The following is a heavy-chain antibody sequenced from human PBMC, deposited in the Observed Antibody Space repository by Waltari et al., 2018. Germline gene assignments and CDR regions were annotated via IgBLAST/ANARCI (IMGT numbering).Heavy chain of an antibody. Sequence: QLQLQESGPGLVKPSGTLSPICAVSGGSIASGNLWNWVPQSPWTGLEWIGQVHDSVKTNYKPSFAGRGTVSLDTSTYHVALKMTSATAADTALYYCARDRGRGLYLDTWGQGILVTVSP. CDR3: ARDRGRGLYLDT. J-gene: IGHJ4*02. CDR1: GGSIASGNL. D-gene: IGHD2-15*01. CDR2: VHDSVKT. V-gene: IGHV4-4*02.